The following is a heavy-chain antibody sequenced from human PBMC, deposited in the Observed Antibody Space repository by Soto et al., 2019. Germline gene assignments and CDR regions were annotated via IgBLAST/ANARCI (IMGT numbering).Heavy chain of an antibody. CDR2: ISWNSGSI. Sequence: EVQLVESGGGLVQPGRSLRLSCAASGFTFDDYAMHWVRQAPGKGLEWVSGISWNSGSIGYADSVKGRFTISRDNAKNSLYLQMNSLRAEDTALHYCAKDSSGWYGGGFDYWGQGTLVTVSS. D-gene: IGHD6-19*01. CDR3: AKDSSGWYGGGFDY. J-gene: IGHJ4*02. CDR1: GFTFDDYA. V-gene: IGHV3-9*01.